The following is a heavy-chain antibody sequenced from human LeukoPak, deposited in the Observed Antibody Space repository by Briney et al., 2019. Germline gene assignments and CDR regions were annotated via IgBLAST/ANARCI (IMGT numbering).Heavy chain of an antibody. CDR3: ARHGVVVPAAMPPYYYGMDV. J-gene: IGHJ6*02. Sequence: GESLKISCKGSGYSFTSYWIGWVRQMPGKGLEWMGIIYPGDSDTRYSPSFQGQVTISADKSISTAYLQWSSLKASDTAMYYCARHGVVVPAAMPPYYYGMDVWGQGTTVTVSS. CDR2: IYPGDSDT. V-gene: IGHV5-51*01. D-gene: IGHD2-2*01. CDR1: GYSFTSYW.